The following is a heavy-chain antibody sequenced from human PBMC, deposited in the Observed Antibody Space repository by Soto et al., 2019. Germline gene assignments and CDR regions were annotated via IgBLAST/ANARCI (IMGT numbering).Heavy chain of an antibody. Sequence: QVQLVQSGAEVKKPGSSVKVSCKASGGTFSSYTISWVRQAPGQGLEWMGRIIPILGIANYAQKFQGRVTINADKSTSTAYMELSSLRSEDTAMYYCASPGPDTAMIPNPFAYWGQGTLVTVSS. J-gene: IGHJ4*02. V-gene: IGHV1-69*02. CDR3: ASPGPDTAMIPNPFAY. CDR2: IIPILGIA. CDR1: GGTFSSYT. D-gene: IGHD5-18*01.